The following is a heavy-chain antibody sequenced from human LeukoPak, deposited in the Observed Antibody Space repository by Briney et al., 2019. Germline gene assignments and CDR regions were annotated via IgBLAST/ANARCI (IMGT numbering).Heavy chain of an antibody. CDR2: IIPVVGT. D-gene: IGHD3-22*01. V-gene: IGHV1-69*02. CDR3: ANDDTSGYYQA. Sequence: SVKASCXASGGTFTIHTITWVRQAPGQGLEWMGRIIPVVGTHYAQKFQGRVTITADRSTSTAYMELSSLRSDDTAVYYCANDDTSGYYQAWGQGTLVTVSS. CDR1: GGTFTIHT. J-gene: IGHJ4*02.